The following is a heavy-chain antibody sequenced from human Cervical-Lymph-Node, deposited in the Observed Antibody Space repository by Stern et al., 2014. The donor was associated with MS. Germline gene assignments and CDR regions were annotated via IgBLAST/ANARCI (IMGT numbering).Heavy chain of an antibody. J-gene: IGHJ3*02. CDR3: ARSSVGYSYARYAFDI. Sequence: QVTLKESGPALVKPIQTLTLTCTLSGISLTTSGMCVSWIRQPPGKALEWLAPIDWDDDTYYSPSLRTRLSISKDTSKNHVVLTMSNMDPVDTGTYYCARSSVGYSYARYAFDIWGEGTMVTVSS. V-gene: IGHV2-70*01. CDR2: IDWDDDT. CDR1: GISLTTSGMC. D-gene: IGHD5-18*01.